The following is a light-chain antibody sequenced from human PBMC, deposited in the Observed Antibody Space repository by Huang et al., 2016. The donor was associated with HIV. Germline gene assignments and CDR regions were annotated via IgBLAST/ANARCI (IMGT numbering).Light chain of an antibody. V-gene: IGKV2-40*01. CDR1: QDLIDRSDGNTY. J-gene: IGKJ1*01. CDR2: TLL. CDR3: MQRIAFPRT. Sequence: DIVMIQTPLSLAVTPGEPASISCRSSQDLIDRSDGNTYLAGYVQKPGQTPQLLIYTLLYRASGVPDRFSGSGSGTDFTLKISGVEAEDVGIYYCMQRIAFPRTFGQGTRVEIK.